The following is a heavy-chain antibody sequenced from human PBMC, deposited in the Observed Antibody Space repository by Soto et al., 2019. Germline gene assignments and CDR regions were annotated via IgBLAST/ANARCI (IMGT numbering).Heavy chain of an antibody. D-gene: IGHD3-3*01. Sequence: QVQLVQSGAEVKKPGSSVQVSCKASGGTFTTYSFIWVRQAPGQGLEWLGRVIPSIETPNYAQKFQDRVTIRADESTRTAFLELSSLRSDDTAVYFCARGSAEWSNLGFFDSWGQGTLVTLSS. CDR2: VIPSIETP. CDR3: ARGSAEWSNLGFFDS. V-gene: IGHV1-69*18. CDR1: GGTFTTYS. J-gene: IGHJ4*02.